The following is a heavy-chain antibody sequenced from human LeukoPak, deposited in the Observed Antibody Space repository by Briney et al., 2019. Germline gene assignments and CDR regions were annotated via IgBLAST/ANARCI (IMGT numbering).Heavy chain of an antibody. Sequence: PSETLSLTCTVSGGSISSSSHYWGWIRQPPGKGLEWIGSIYYSGSTYYNPSLKSRVTISVDTSKNQFSLKLSSVTAADTAVYYCARTIVGPPDYWSQGTLVTVSS. CDR3: ARTIVGPPDY. D-gene: IGHD1-26*01. J-gene: IGHJ4*02. V-gene: IGHV4-39*01. CDR2: IYYSGST. CDR1: GGSISSSSHY.